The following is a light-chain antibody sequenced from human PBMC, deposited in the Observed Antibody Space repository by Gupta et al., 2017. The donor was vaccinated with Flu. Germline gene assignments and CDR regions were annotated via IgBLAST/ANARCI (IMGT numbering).Light chain of an antibody. Sequence: DIQMTQSPSSLSASVGDRVTITCRASQSISSYLNWYQQKPRKAPKLLIYAASSLQSGVPSRFSGSGSGTDFTLTISRLQPEDFATYYCQQSDSTLITFGQGTQLEIK. CDR2: AAS. V-gene: IGKV1-39*01. CDR3: QQSDSTLIT. CDR1: QSISSY. J-gene: IGKJ5*01.